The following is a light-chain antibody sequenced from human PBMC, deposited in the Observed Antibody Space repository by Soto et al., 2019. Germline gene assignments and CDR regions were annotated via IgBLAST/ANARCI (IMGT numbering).Light chain of an antibody. Sequence: QSVLTQPPSVSAAPGQRVTISCSGSSSNIGNNSVSWYQQLPGTAPKLLIYDNSKRPSGIPDRFSGSKSGTSATLGITGRQTGDEADYYCGTWDSSLSAGGIFGGGTKLTVL. CDR3: GTWDSSLSAGGI. V-gene: IGLV1-51*01. CDR1: SSNIGNNS. CDR2: DNS. J-gene: IGLJ2*01.